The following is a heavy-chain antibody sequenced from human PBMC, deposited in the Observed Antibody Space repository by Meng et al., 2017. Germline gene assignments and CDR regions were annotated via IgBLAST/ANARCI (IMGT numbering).Heavy chain of an antibody. Sequence: VQRVESGGGLVQPGGSLRLSCAASGFTFSSYDMHWVRQAPGKGLVWVSRINSDGSSTSYADSVKGRFTISRDNAKNTLYLQMNSLRAEDTAVYYCARGGKYVWGLDYWGQGTLVTVSS. D-gene: IGHD4-23*01. CDR3: ARGGKYVWGLDY. J-gene: IGHJ4*02. V-gene: IGHV3-74*01. CDR1: GFTFSSYD. CDR2: INSDGSST.